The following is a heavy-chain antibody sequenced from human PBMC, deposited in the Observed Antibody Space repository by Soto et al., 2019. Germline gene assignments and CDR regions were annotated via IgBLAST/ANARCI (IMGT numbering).Heavy chain of an antibody. D-gene: IGHD2-2*02. V-gene: IGHV4-4*02. CDR1: GGSISSGNW. Sequence: SETLSLTCVVSGGSISSGNWWSWVRQPPGKGPEWIGEIYHSGSSNYNPSLKSRVTISVDKSNNQFSLNLSSVTAADTAVYYCAMSYCSSSSCYRYFQHWGQGTLVTVSS. CDR2: IYHSGSS. CDR3: AMSYCSSSSCYRYFQH. J-gene: IGHJ1*01.